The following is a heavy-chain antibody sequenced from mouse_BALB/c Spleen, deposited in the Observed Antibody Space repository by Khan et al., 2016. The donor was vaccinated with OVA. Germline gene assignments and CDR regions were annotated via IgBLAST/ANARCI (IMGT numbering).Heavy chain of an antibody. CDR3: TRGRAY. V-gene: IGHV3-2*02. CDR1: GYSITSDYA. CDR2: ITYSGSN. Sequence: EVQLQESGPGLVKPSQSLSLTCTVSGYSITSDYAWNWIRQFPGNKLEWVGYITYSGSNSYTPSLKSRISITRDTSKNQFFLHLNSVTTEDTATYYCTRGRAYWGQGTLVTVSA. J-gene: IGHJ3*01. D-gene: IGHD3-3*01.